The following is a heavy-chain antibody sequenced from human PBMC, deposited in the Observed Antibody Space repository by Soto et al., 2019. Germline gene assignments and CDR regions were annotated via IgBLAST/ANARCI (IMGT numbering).Heavy chain of an antibody. CDR2: ISAYNGNT. Sequence: QVQLVQSGAEVKKPGASVKVSCKASGYTFTSYGISWVRQAPGQGLEWMGWISAYNGNTNYAQRLQGRVTMTTDTSTSTAYMDLRSLRSDDTAVYFSARDGQLLVRSYYYGMDVWGQGTTVTVS. J-gene: IGHJ6*02. CDR1: GYTFTSYG. D-gene: IGHD6-19*01. CDR3: ARDGQLLVRSYYYGMDV. V-gene: IGHV1-18*01.